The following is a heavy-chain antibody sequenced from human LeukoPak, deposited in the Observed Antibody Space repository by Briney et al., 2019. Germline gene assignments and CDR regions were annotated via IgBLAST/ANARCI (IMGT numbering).Heavy chain of an antibody. J-gene: IGHJ4*02. Sequence: PSETLSLTCTVSGGXISSSSYYWGWIRQPPGKGLEWIGSIYYSGSTYYNPSLKSRVTISVDTSKNQFSLKLSSVTAADTAVYYCARHQPDMSVNYWGQGTLVTVSS. CDR3: ARHQPDMSVNY. D-gene: IGHD1-14*01. CDR1: GGXISSSSYY. V-gene: IGHV4-39*01. CDR2: IYYSGST.